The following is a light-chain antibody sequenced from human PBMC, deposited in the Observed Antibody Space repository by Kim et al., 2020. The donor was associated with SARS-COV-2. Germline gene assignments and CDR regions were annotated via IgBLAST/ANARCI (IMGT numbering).Light chain of an antibody. CDR3: QQYNSWPPVT. Sequence: PWERATLSCRAGRSISSNLAWYQQKPGQPPRLLIYDASTRATDIPARFSGSGSGTEFTLTISSLQSEDFAVYYCQQYNSWPPVTFGGGTKVDIK. CDR2: DAS. CDR1: RSISSN. V-gene: IGKV3-15*01. J-gene: IGKJ4*01.